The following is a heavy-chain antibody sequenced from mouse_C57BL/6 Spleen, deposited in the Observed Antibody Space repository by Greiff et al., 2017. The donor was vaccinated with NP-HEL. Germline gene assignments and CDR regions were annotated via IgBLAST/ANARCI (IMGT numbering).Heavy chain of an antibody. CDR2: IWSGGST. V-gene: IGHV2-2*01. J-gene: IGHJ4*01. CDR3: ARCLDGNYPWDY. Sequence: QVQLKESGPGLVQPSQSLSITCTVSGFSLTSYGVHWVRQSPGKGLEWLGVIWSGGSTDYNAAFISRLSISKDNSKSQVFFKMKSLQADDTAIYYCARCLDGNYPWDYWGQGTSVTVSS. CDR1: GFSLTSYG. D-gene: IGHD2-1*01.